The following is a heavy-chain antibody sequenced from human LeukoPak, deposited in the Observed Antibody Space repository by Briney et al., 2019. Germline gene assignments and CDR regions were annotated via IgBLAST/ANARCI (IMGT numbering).Heavy chain of an antibody. Sequence: GGSLRLSCAASGFTFSSYVMSWVRQAPGKGLVWVSTISGSGGSTYYADSVKGRFTISRDNSKNTLYLQMNSLRAEDTAVYYCAKDLRYCSGGSCLAEYFQHWGQGTLVTVPS. CDR1: GFTFSSYV. CDR2: ISGSGGST. J-gene: IGHJ1*01. CDR3: AKDLRYCSGGSCLAEYFQH. V-gene: IGHV3-23*01. D-gene: IGHD2-15*01.